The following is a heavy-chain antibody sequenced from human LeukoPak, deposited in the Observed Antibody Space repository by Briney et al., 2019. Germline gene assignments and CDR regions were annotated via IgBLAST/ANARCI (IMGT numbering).Heavy chain of an antibody. CDR2: ISWNSGSI. J-gene: IGHJ4*02. Sequence: GGSLRLSCAASGFTFSTYGMSWVRQAPGKGLEWVSGISWNSGSIGYADSVKGRFTISRDNAKNSLYLQMNSLRAEDTALYYCAKDNVQNAVDYWGQGTLVTVSS. V-gene: IGHV3-9*01. CDR3: AKDNVQNAVDY. D-gene: IGHD1-1*01. CDR1: GFTFSTYG.